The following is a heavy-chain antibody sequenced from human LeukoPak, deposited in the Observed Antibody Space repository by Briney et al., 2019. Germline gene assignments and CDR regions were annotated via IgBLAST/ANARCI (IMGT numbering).Heavy chain of an antibody. J-gene: IGHJ4*02. CDR1: GFTFSSYW. V-gene: IGHV3-74*01. CDR3: ARGLGIYDSSGYYLGYFDY. CDR2: INSDGSST. Sequence: PGGSLRLSCAASGFTFSSYWMHRVRQAPGKGLVWVSRINSDGSSTSYADSVKGRFTISRDNAKNTLYLQMNSLRAEDTAVYYCARGLGIYDSSGYYLGYFDYWGQGTLVTVSS. D-gene: IGHD3-22*01.